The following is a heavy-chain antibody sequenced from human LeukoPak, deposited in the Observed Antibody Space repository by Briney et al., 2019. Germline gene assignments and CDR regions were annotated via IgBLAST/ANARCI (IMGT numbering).Heavy chain of an antibody. CDR3: ARDREWELSDAFDI. CDR2: MNPNSGNT. D-gene: IGHD1-26*01. Sequence: ASVKVSCKASGYTFTSYDINWVRQATGQGLEWMGWMNPNSGNTNYAQKLQGRVTMTTDTSTSTAYMELRSLRSDDTAVYYCARDREWELSDAFDIWGQGTMVTVSS. CDR1: GYTFTSYD. V-gene: IGHV1-18*01. J-gene: IGHJ3*02.